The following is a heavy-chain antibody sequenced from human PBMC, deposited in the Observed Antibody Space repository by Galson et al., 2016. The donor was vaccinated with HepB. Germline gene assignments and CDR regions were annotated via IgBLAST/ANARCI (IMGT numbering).Heavy chain of an antibody. V-gene: IGHV3-23*01. J-gene: IGHJ4*02. CDR2: ISDIGANT. Sequence: SLRLSCAGSGFIFNSHAMSWVRQAPGKGLELVSAISDIGANTYHADFVKGRFTISRDNSKNTMYLQMNSLRVEDTAVYYCAARYGEFLMVFDYWGQGTLVTASS. CDR1: GFIFNSHA. D-gene: IGHD3-10*01. CDR3: AARYGEFLMVFDY.